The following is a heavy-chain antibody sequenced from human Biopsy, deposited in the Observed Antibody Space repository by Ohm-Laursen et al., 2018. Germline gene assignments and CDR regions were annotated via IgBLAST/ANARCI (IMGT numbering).Heavy chain of an antibody. J-gene: IGHJ6*02. CDR2: INPNSGSA. CDR3: ARVPAYPSIDGYYGLDL. Sequence: ASVKVSCKASGYTFAGYYLHWVRQAPGHGLEWMGWINPNSGSANYAQSFQGRLTVTRDTSITTAYMELTSLTSDDTAIYYCARVPAYPSIDGYYGLDLWGQGTTVSVSS. D-gene: IGHD2-15*01. CDR1: GYTFAGYY. V-gene: IGHV1-2*02.